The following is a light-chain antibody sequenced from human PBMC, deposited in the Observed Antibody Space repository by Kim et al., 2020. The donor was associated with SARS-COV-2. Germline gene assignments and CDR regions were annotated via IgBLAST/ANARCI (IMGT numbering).Light chain of an antibody. CDR1: PGISNY. J-gene: IGKJ4*01. CDR3: QRYNTAQVT. Sequence: ASVGDRVTITCRASPGISNYLAWYQQKSGKIPKLLIYAASTLRSGVPSRFSGSGSGTDFTLTISSLQPEDVATYYCQRYNTAQVTFGGGTKVDIK. CDR2: AAS. V-gene: IGKV1-27*01.